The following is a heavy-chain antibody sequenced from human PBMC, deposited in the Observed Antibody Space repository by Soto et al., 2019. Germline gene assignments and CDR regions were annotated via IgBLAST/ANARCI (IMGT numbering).Heavy chain of an antibody. J-gene: IGHJ4*02. D-gene: IGHD2-8*02. CDR3: GTGLNDY. CDR2: IYSSGST. Sequence: SETLSLTCTVSGASISSSSYYWGWIRQPPEKGLEWIGSIYSSGSTYYSPSLKIRVAISVDTSKNQFSLKLSSVTAADTAVYYCGTGLNDYWGQGTLVTVSS. V-gene: IGHV4-39*01. CDR1: GASISSSSYY.